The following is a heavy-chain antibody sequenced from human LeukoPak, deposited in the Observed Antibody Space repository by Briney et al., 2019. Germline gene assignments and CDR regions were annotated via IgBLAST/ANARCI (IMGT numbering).Heavy chain of an antibody. V-gene: IGHV3-7*03. CDR2: LNLDGSDK. CDR1: GFTFSESW. D-gene: IGHD1-1*01. J-gene: IGHJ4*02. Sequence: GGSLRLTCDVCGFTFSESWMSWVRQAPGKGLGWVASLNLDGSDKYYVDSVKGRFTFSRDNAKNSLYLQMDSLRVEDTAVYYCAKGKRYPDYWGQGTLVTVSS. CDR3: AKGKRYPDY.